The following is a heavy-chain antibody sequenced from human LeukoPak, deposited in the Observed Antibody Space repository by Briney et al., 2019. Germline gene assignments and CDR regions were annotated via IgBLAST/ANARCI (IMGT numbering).Heavy chain of an antibody. J-gene: IGHJ6*02. V-gene: IGHV3-21*01. CDR1: GFTFSSYS. CDR2: ISSSSSYI. Sequence: PGGSLRLSCAASGFTFSSYSMNWVRQVPGKGLEWVSSISSSSSYIYYADSVKGRFTISRDNAKNSLYLQMNSLRAEDTAVYYCARRGSMVRGVNDYYGMDVWGQGTTVTVSS. CDR3: ARRGSMVRGVNDYYGMDV. D-gene: IGHD3-10*01.